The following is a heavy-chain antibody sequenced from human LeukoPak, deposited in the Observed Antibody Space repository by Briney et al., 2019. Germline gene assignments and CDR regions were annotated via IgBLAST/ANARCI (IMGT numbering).Heavy chain of an antibody. D-gene: IGHD1-26*01. Sequence: PGGSLRLSCAASGFTFSSYWMSWVRQPPGKGLEWVANIKQDDSQKYYADSVKGRFTISRYNAKNTLYLQMNSLRVEDTAVYYCARVSGLDYWGQGTLVTVSS. V-gene: IGHV3-7*01. CDR2: IKQDDSQK. J-gene: IGHJ4*02. CDR3: ARVSGLDY. CDR1: GFTFSSYW.